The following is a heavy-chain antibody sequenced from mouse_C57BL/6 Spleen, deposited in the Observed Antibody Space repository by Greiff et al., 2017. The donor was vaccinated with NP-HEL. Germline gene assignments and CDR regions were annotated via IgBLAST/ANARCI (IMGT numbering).Heavy chain of an antibody. CDR1: GYTFTSYW. J-gene: IGHJ2*01. D-gene: IGHD1-1*01. CDR3: ARNSYYYGSSYNYFDY. CDR2: IYPSDSET. Sequence: QVQLQQSGAELVRPGSSVKLSCKASGYTFTSYWMDWVKQRPGQGLEWIGNIYPSDSETHYNQKFKDKATLTVDKSSSTAYMQLSSLTSEDSAVYYCARNSYYYGSSYNYFDYWGQGTTLTVSS. V-gene: IGHV1-61*01.